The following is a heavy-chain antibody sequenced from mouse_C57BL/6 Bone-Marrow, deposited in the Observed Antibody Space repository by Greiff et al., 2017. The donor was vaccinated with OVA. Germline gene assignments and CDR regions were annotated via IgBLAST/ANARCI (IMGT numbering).Heavy chain of an antibody. Sequence: DVQLVESGGGLVKPGGSLKLSCAASGFTFSSYAMSWVRQTPEKRLEWVATISDGGSYTYYPDNVKGRFTISRDNAKNNLYLQMSHLKSEDTAMYYCARDYDPYYAMDYWGQGTSVTVSS. CDR3: ARDYDPYYAMDY. V-gene: IGHV5-4*01. CDR1: GFTFSSYA. J-gene: IGHJ4*01. CDR2: ISDGGSYT. D-gene: IGHD2-3*01.